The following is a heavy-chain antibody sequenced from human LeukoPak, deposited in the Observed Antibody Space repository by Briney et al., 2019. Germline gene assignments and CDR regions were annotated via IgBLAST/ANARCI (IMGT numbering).Heavy chain of an antibody. Sequence: PSETLSLTCAVYGGSFSGYYWSWIRQPPGKGLEWIGYIYYSGSTNYNPSLKSRVTISVDTSKNQFSLKLSSVTAADTAVYYCARGNWNYFNLYYYYYMDVWGKGTTVTVSS. CDR3: ARGNWNYFNLYYYYYMDV. J-gene: IGHJ6*03. CDR1: GGSFSGYY. V-gene: IGHV4-59*01. CDR2: IYYSGST. D-gene: IGHD1-7*01.